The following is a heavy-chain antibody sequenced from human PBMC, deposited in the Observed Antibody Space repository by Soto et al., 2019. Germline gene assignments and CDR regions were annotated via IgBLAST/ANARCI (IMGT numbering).Heavy chain of an antibody. CDR2: MTPNSGNT. CDR3: ARCSYYDVGSGYYEWPRANWFDP. CDR1: GYTFTSYD. Sequence: QVQLVPYGAEVKKPGASVKVSCKASGYTFTSYDINWVRQATGQGLEWMGWMTPNSGNTGYAQKVQGRVTMTWNISISTADMELSSLRSEDTALYYWARCSYYDVGSGYYEWPRANWFDPWSQVNLVTVS. J-gene: IGHJ5*02. D-gene: IGHD3-3*01. V-gene: IGHV1-8*02.